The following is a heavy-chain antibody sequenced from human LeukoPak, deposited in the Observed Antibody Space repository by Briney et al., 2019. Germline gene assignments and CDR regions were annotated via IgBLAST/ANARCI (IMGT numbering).Heavy chain of an antibody. CDR3: AKEIGTSAVTTVDS. CDR2: ISSIGVST. Sequence: GGSLRLSCAASGFTFNNYAMNWVRQAPGKGLEWVSEISSIGVSTFYADSVKGRFTISRDNSKNTLYLQMNSLRVEDTALYYCAKEIGTSAVTTVDSWGQGTLVTVSS. D-gene: IGHD4-17*01. J-gene: IGHJ4*02. V-gene: IGHV3-23*01. CDR1: GFTFNNYA.